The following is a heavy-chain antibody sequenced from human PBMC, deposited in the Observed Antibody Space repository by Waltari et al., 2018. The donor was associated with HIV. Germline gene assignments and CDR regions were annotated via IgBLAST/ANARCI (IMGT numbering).Heavy chain of an antibody. CDR2: IRSNCGTT. Sequence: QVQLVQSGTEVKKPGASVKVSCKAIGYTFTSHYIHWVRQAPGQGLEWMGIIRSNCGTTMYAQKFQGRLTMTRDTSTSTVYMELSSLRSDDTAVYYCARVQYDSSGYQYRVWNGMDVWGQGTTVTV. J-gene: IGHJ6*02. D-gene: IGHD3-22*01. V-gene: IGHV1-46*01. CDR3: ARVQYDSSGYQYRVWNGMDV. CDR1: GYTFTSHY.